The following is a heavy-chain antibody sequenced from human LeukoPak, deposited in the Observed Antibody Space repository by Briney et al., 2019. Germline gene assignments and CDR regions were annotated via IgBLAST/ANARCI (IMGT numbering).Heavy chain of an antibody. V-gene: IGHV3-48*03. J-gene: IGHJ6*04. CDR3: AELGITMIGGV. Sequence: GSLRLPCAASGFTFSSYEMNWVRRAPGKGLEWVSYISSSGSTIYYADSVKGRFTISRDNTKNSLYLKMNCLRAEDTAVYYCAELGITMIGGVWGKGTTVTISS. CDR2: ISSSGSTI. CDR1: GFTFSSYE. D-gene: IGHD3-10*02.